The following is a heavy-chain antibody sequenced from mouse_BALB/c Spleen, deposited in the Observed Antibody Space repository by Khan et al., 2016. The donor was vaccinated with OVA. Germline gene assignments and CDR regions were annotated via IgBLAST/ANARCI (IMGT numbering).Heavy chain of an antibody. CDR3: TRRNWDVAWFAY. D-gene: IGHD4-1*01. Sequence: VQLQQSGTVLARPGASVKMSCKASGYTFTRSWMHWVKQRPGQGLEWIGAIYPGNSDTNYNEKFKGKAKLTAVTSTSTAYMELSSLPNEDSAVYYCTRRNWDVAWFAYWGQGTLVTVSA. CDR1: GYTFTRSW. V-gene: IGHV1-5*01. J-gene: IGHJ3*01. CDR2: IYPGNSDT.